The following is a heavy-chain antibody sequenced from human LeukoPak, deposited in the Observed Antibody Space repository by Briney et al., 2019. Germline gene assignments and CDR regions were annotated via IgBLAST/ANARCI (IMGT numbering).Heavy chain of an antibody. CDR3: ARRMGVPNNWFEP. CDR1: GGSISSYY. CDR2: IYYSGST. J-gene: IGHJ5*02. V-gene: IGHV4-59*01. D-gene: IGHD2-2*01. Sequence: PSETLSLTCTVSGGSISSYYWSWIRQPPGKGLEWIGYIYYSGSTNYNPSLKSRVTISVDTSKNQFSLKLSSVTAADTAVYYCARRMGVPNNWFEPWGQGTLVTVSS.